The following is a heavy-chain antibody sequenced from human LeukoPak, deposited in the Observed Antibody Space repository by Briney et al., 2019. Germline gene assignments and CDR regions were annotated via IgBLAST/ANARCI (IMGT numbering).Heavy chain of an antibody. CDR3: AKDLYHYFDY. J-gene: IGHJ4*02. V-gene: IGHV3-23*01. Sequence: GGSLRLSCAASGFTFSNFPMTWVRRAPGKGLESFSSISGSGGDTYYTDSVKGRFTISRDNLKNTLYLQMNSLRAEDTAVYYCAKDLYHYFDYWGQGTLVTVSS. D-gene: IGHD2/OR15-2a*01. CDR2: ISGSGGDT. CDR1: GFTFSNFP.